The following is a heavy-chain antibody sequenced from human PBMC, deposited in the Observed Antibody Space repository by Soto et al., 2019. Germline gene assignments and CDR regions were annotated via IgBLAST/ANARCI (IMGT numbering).Heavy chain of an antibody. CDR2: MPSDVTT. V-gene: IGHV3-53*01. CDR3: ARQLSGSWYNWFDP. J-gene: IGHJ5*02. CDR1: GFSVSPHS. D-gene: IGHD6-13*01. Sequence: GRSLRLSCAASGFSVSPHSTSCVRQAPGKGLEWVSVMPSDVTTYYADSVKGRLIISRDNSKNTLYLQMSNLRGEDTARYFCARQLSGSWYNWFDPWGQGTLVTVSS.